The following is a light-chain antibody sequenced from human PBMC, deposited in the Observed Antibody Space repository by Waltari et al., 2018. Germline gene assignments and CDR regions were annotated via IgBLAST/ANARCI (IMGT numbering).Light chain of an antibody. V-gene: IGKV4-1*01. CDR2: WAS. Sequence: DIVMTQSPDSLAVSLGERATINCMSSQSVLSSSNNKNYLAWYQQKPGQPPKLLIYWASTRESGVPDRFSGGGSGTDFTLTISSLQAEDVAVYYFQQYYGSPLTCGGGTKVEIK. J-gene: IGKJ4*01. CDR1: QSVLSSSNNKNY. CDR3: QQYYGSPLT.